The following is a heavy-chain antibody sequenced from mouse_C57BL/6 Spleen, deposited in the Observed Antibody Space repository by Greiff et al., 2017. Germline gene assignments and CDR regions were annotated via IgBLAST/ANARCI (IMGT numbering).Heavy chain of an antibody. CDR3: ARRGVRGYAMDY. J-gene: IGHJ4*01. D-gene: IGHD2-14*01. CDR2: IYPGSGNT. Sequence: QVQLQQSGAELVRPGASVKLSCKASGYTFTDYYINWVKQRPGQGLEWIARIYPGSGNTYYNEKFKGKATLTAEKSSSTAYMQLSSLTSEDSAVYFCARRGVRGYAMDYWGQGTSVTVSS. V-gene: IGHV1-76*01. CDR1: GYTFTDYY.